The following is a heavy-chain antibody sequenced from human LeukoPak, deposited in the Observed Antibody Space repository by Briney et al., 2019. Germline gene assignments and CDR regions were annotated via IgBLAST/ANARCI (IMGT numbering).Heavy chain of an antibody. CDR1: GGSFSGYY. J-gene: IGHJ6*03. V-gene: IGHV4-34*01. CDR3: ARGPESYYYMDV. CDR2: INHSGST. Sequence: SETLSLTCAVSGGSFSGYYWSWIRQPPGKGLEWIGEINHSGSTNYNPSLKSRVTISVDTSKSQFSLKLSSVTAADTAVYYCARGPESYYYMDVWGKGTTVTVSS.